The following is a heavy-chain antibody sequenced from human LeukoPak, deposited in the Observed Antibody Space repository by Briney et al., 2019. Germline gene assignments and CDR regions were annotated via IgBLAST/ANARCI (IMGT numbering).Heavy chain of an antibody. CDR1: GGSFSGYY. Sequence: PSETLSLTCAVYGGSFSGYYWSWIRQPPGKGLEWIGEINHSGSTYYNPSLKSRVTISVDTSKNQFSLKLSSVTAADTAVYYCASRGGIVGASEYFDYWGQGTLVTVSS. J-gene: IGHJ4*02. CDR3: ASRGGIVGASEYFDY. D-gene: IGHD1-26*01. V-gene: IGHV4-34*01. CDR2: INHSGST.